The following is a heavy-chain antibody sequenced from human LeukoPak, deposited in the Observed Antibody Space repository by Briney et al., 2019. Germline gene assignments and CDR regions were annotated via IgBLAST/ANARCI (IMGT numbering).Heavy chain of an antibody. CDR3: AKGQKYSSGWYQS. CDR2: INHSGST. CDR1: GGSFSGYY. V-gene: IGHV4-34*01. Sequence: PSETLSLTCAVYGGSFSGYYWSWIRQPPGKGLEWIGEINHSGSTNYNPSLKSRVTISVDTSKNQFSLKLSSVTAADTAVYYCAKGQKYSSGWYQSWGQGTLVTVSS. D-gene: IGHD6-19*01. J-gene: IGHJ4*02.